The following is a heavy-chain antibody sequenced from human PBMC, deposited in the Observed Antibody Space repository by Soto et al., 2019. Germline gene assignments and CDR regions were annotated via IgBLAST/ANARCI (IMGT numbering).Heavy chain of an antibody. V-gene: IGHV4-39*01. Sequence: QLQLQESGPGLVKPSETLSLTCTVFGGSISSRLYYWDWIRQPPGKGLEWIGNIYFSGSTYYNPSLRSPVTISADTSNNQFSMELSSVTAAETAGYFCGIHSRDDYSDGGWGIPASWGPGTLFPVSS. D-gene: IGHD4-17*01. CDR2: IYFSGST. J-gene: IGHJ4*02. CDR3: GIHSRDDYSDGGWGIPAS. CDR1: GGSISSRLYY.